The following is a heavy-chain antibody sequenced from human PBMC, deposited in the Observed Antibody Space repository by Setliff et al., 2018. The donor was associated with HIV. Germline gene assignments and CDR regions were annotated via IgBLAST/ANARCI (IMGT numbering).Heavy chain of an antibody. V-gene: IGHV1-69*05. D-gene: IGHD3-10*01. CDR1: GGTFSSYA. J-gene: IGHJ6*02. CDR2: IIPIFGTA. Sequence: SVKVSCKASGGTFSSYAISWVRQAPGQGLEWMGGIIPIFGTADYAQKFQDRLTITTDESTSTAYMDLRSLRSEDTAVYYCARLVWFGEGGGVWGQGTTVTVS. CDR3: ARLVWFGEGGGV.